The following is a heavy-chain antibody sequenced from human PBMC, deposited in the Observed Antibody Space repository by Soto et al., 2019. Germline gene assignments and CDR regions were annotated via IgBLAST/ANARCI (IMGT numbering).Heavy chain of an antibody. J-gene: IGHJ4*02. CDR1: GYTFTVYY. CDR2: INPSDGST. V-gene: IGHV1-46*01. D-gene: IGHD4-17*01. Sequence: ASVKVSCKASGYTFTVYYLHWMRQAPGQGLECVALINPSDGSTTYAQKFQGTVTLSRDTSTSTVFMELNSLRSEDTAVYFCARDSSYGDFDYWGQGTLVTVSS. CDR3: ARDSSYGDFDY.